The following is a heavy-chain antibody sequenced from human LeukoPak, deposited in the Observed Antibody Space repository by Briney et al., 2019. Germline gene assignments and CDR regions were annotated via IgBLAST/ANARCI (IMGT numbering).Heavy chain of an antibody. CDR3: ARDRAAIFAFDI. Sequence: GGSLRLSCAASGFTFNTYAMSWVRQAPGKGLEWVSSISSSSSYIYYADSVKGRFTISRDNAKNSLYLQMNSLRAEDTAVYYCARDRAAIFAFDIWGQGTMVTVSS. J-gene: IGHJ3*02. CDR1: GFTFNTYA. D-gene: IGHD2-2*01. V-gene: IGHV3-21*01. CDR2: ISSSSSYI.